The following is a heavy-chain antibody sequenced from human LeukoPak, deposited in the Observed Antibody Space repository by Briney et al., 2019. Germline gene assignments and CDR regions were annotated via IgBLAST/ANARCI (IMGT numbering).Heavy chain of an antibody. D-gene: IGHD3-22*01. Sequence: PGGSLRLSCAASGFNFRTYAMHWVRQAPSKGLEWVAVISYDESKKYYADSVKGRFSISRDNSKNTLYLQMNSLRAEDTAVYYCARTRTYYYDSSGYYYVWGQGTLVTVSS. CDR3: ARTRTYYYDSSGYYYV. CDR2: ISYDESKK. CDR1: GFNFRTYA. V-gene: IGHV3-30*04. J-gene: IGHJ4*02.